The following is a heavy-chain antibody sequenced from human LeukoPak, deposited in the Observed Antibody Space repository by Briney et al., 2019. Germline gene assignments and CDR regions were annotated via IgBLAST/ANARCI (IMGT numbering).Heavy chain of an antibody. Sequence: GGSLRLSCAASGFTFSSYAMHWVRQAPGKGLEWVAVISYDGSNKYYADSVKGRFTISRDNSKNTLYLQMNSLRAEDTAVYYCAKGRPFRFLDSKLFDDWGQGTLVTVSS. CDR3: AKGRPFRFLDSKLFDD. D-gene: IGHD3-3*01. CDR1: GFTFSSYA. J-gene: IGHJ4*02. V-gene: IGHV3-30-3*01. CDR2: ISYDGSNK.